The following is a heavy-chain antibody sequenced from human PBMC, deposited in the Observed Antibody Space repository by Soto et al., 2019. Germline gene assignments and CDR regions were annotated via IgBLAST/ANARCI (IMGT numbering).Heavy chain of an antibody. J-gene: IGHJ6*02. V-gene: IGHV4-34*01. D-gene: IGHD2-2*01. CDR2: INHSGST. CDR3: ASLSQYQLLWGYYYYGMDV. Sequence: PSETLSLTCAVYGGSFSGYYWSWIRQPPGKGLEWIGEINHSGSTNYNPSLKSRVTISVDTSKNQFSLKLSSVTAADTAVYYCASLSQYQLLWGYYYYGMDVWGQGTTLTVSS. CDR1: GGSFSGYY.